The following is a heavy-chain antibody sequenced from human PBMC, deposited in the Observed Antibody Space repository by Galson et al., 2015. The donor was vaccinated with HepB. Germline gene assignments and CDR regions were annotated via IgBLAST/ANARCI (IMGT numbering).Heavy chain of an antibody. CDR2: IYYSGST. CDR1: GGSISSGGYY. V-gene: IGHV4-31*03. D-gene: IGHD3-22*01. CDR3: ARAFYYYDSSGTDYYYYGMDV. J-gene: IGHJ6*02. Sequence: TLSLPCPVSGGSISSGGYYWSWIRQHPGKGLEWIGYIYYSGSTYYNPSLKSRVTISVDTSKNQFSLKLSSVTAADTAVYYCARAFYYYDSSGTDYYYYGMDVWGQGTMVTVSS.